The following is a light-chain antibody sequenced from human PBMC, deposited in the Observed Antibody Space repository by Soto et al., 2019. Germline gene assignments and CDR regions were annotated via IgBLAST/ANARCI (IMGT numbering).Light chain of an antibody. J-gene: IGKJ3*01. Sequence: DIQLTQSPSTLSASVGDRVTITCRASQNIDDYLAWYQQKPGKAPKSLIYRASTVDRAVPSRFSGSGSGTEFTLTISSLQPDDFATYYCQQYENSHFTFGPGTTVD. CDR3: QQYENSHFT. CDR1: QNIDDY. CDR2: RAS. V-gene: IGKV1-5*03.